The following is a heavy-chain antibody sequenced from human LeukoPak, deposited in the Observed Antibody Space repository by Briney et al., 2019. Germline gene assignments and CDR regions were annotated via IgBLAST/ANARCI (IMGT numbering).Heavy chain of an antibody. D-gene: IGHD5-18*01. CDR3: AKDIYSYGELDY. CDR2: IRYDARNI. CDR1: GFTFSNYG. Sequence: GGSLRLSCAASGFTFSNYGTHWVRQAPGKGLEWVAFIRYDARNIYYADSVKGRFIISRDNSKNTLYLQMNSLRTEDTAFYYCAKDIYSYGELDYWGQGTLVAVSS. J-gene: IGHJ4*02. V-gene: IGHV3-30*02.